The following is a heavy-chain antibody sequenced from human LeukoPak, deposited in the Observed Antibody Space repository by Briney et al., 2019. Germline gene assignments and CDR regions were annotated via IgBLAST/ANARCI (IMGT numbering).Heavy chain of an antibody. CDR1: GDSISRSTYY. CDR3: ARHGPPMSPIDY. D-gene: IGHD3-22*01. Sequence: PSETLSLTCTVSGDSISRSTYYWGWIRQPPGRGLEWIGALYYSGSIYYNPSLKSRVTISVDTPKNQFSLKLSSVTAADTAVYYRARHGPPMSPIDYWGQGILVSVSS. CDR2: LYYSGSI. V-gene: IGHV4-39*01. J-gene: IGHJ4*02.